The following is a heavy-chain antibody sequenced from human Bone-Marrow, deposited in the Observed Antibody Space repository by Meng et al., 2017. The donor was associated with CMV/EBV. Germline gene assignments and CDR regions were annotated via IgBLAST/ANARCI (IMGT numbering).Heavy chain of an antibody. CDR3: ARGEWFGVYFDY. Sequence: SETLSLTCTVSGGSISSYYWSWIRQPPGKGLEWIGEINHSGSTNYNPSLKSRVTISVDTSKNQFSLKLSSVTAADTAVYYCARGEWFGVYFDYWGQGTLVTVSS. J-gene: IGHJ4*02. D-gene: IGHD3-10*01. V-gene: IGHV4-34*01. CDR1: GGSISSYY. CDR2: INHSGST.